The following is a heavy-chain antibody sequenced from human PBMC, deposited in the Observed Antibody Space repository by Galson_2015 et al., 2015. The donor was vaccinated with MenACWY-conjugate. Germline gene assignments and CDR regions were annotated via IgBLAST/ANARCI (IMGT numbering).Heavy chain of an antibody. J-gene: IGHJ3*02. D-gene: IGHD5-12*01. Sequence: SVKVSCKASGYTFTSYGITWVRQASGQGLEWMGWVSAYNGNTNYAQKLQGRVTMTTDTSTSTAYMELRSLRSDDTSVYYCARWLPGTFDAFEMWAPWTLFTVYS. CDR1: GYTFTSYG. V-gene: IGHV1-18*01. CDR2: VSAYNGNT. CDR3: ARWLPGTFDAFEM.